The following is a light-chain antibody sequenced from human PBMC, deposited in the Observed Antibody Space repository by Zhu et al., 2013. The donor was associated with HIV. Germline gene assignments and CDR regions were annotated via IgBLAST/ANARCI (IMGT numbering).Light chain of an antibody. V-gene: IGLV1-51*01. Sequence: QSVLTQPPSVSAAPGQKVTISCSGSTSNIGNNYVSWYQQFPGTAPKLLIYDDNKRPSGIPGRFSGSKSGTSATLAITGLQAEDEADYFCQSYDSTLSGYVFGTGTTVTVL. J-gene: IGLJ1*01. CDR2: DDN. CDR3: QSYDSTLSGYV. CDR1: TSNIGNNY.